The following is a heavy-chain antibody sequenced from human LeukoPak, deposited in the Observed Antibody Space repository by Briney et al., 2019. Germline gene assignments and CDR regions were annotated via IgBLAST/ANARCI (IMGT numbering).Heavy chain of an antibody. D-gene: IGHD5-18*01. J-gene: IGHJ4*02. CDR1: GLTFSRYA. CDR3: AKVVDPPMVTGWGFDY. V-gene: IGHV3-23*01. CDR2: ISGSGGST. Sequence: GGSLRLSCAASGLTFSRYAMSWVRQAPGKGLEWVSAISGSGGSTYYADSVKGRFTISRDNSKNTLYLQMNSLRAEDTAVYYCAKVVDPPMVTGWGFDYWGQGTLVTVSS.